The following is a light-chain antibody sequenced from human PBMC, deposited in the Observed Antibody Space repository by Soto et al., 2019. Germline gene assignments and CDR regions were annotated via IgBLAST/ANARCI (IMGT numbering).Light chain of an antibody. CDR2: SAS. V-gene: IGKV3-11*01. CDR1: QTVGND. CDR3: QQRSNWPPT. Sequence: EIVLTQSPATLSLSPGERATLSCRASQTVGNDLVWYHQKRGQAPRLLIYSASNRATGIPARFGGSGSGADFTLTISSLEPEDFAAYYCQQRSNWPPTFGGGTKVEIK. J-gene: IGKJ4*01.